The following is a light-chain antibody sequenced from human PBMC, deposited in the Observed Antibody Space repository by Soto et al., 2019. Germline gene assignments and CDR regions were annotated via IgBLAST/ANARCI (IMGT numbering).Light chain of an antibody. Sequence: QLVLTQPPSVSGAPGQRVTISCTGSSSNIGAGYDVHWYQQLPGTAPKLLIYGNSNRPSVVPDRFSGSKSGTSASLAITGLQAEDEADYYCQSYDSSLSVWVFGGGTQLTVL. CDR1: SSNIGAGYD. CDR3: QSYDSSLSVWV. V-gene: IGLV1-40*01. CDR2: GNS. J-gene: IGLJ3*02.